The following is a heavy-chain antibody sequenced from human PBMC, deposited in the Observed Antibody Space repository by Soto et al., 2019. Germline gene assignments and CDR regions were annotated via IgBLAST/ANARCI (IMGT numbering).Heavy chain of an antibody. J-gene: IGHJ5*02. Sequence: ASVKVSCKASGYTFTSYGITWVRQAPGQGLEWMGWISVYNGNTDYAQKFQGRVTMTTDTSTSTAYMELRRLRSDDTAVYYCARASIVPAASWFDPWGQVTPITVSS. CDR1: GYTFTSYG. D-gene: IGHD2-2*01. CDR2: ISVYNGNT. CDR3: ARASIVPAASWFDP. V-gene: IGHV1-18*01.